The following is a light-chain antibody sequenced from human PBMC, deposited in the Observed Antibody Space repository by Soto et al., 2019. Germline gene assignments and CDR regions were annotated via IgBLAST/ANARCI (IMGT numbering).Light chain of an antibody. CDR1: QDISNY. Sequence: EIQMTQSPSSLSASVGDRVTSTCQASQDISNYLNWYQQKPGKAPKLLIYDASNLETGVPSRFSGSGSGTDFTFTISSLQPEDIATYYCQQYNSYPITFGQGTRLEI. CDR3: QQYNSYPIT. CDR2: DAS. J-gene: IGKJ5*01. V-gene: IGKV1-33*01.